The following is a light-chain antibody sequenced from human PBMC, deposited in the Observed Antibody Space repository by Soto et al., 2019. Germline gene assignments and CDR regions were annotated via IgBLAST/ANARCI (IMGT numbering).Light chain of an antibody. CDR2: TVN. Sequence: QSALTQPASVSGSPGQSITISCTGTSSDVGANIFVSWYQQHPGKVPKLMIYTVNSRPSGVSQRFSGSKSGNTASLTISGLQAEDEAYYYCGSFTTDRTYCFGPGP. J-gene: IGLJ1*01. CDR3: GSFTTDRTYC. V-gene: IGLV2-14*01. CDR1: SSDVGANIF.